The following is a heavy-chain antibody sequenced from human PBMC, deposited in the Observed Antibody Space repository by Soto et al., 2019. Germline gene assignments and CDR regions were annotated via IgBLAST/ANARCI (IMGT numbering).Heavy chain of an antibody. CDR1: GFTFSNHI. J-gene: IGHJ3*02. V-gene: IGHV3-30-3*01. CDR3: ARGWSGSYDAFDI. Sequence: GGSLRLSCAVSGFTFSNHIMHWVRQAPGKGLEWVALISSDGSNRYYADSVKGRFTTSRDNAKNTMYLQMNSLRVEDTAVYYCARGWSGSYDAFDIWGQGTMVTVSS. CDR2: ISSDGSNR. D-gene: IGHD1-26*01.